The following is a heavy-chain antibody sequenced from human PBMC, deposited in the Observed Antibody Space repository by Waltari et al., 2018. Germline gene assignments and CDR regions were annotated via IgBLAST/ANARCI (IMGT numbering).Heavy chain of an antibody. CDR2: INPNSGGT. Sequence: QVQLVQSGAEVKKPGASVKVSCKASGYTFTGYYMHWVRQAPGQGLEWMGWINPNSGGTNYAQKFQGRVTMTRDTSISTAYMELSRLRSDDTAVYYCARDVVVVAATRYYYYYGMDVWGQGTTVTVSS. D-gene: IGHD2-15*01. CDR3: ARDVVVVAATRYYYYYGMDV. V-gene: IGHV1-2*02. J-gene: IGHJ6*02. CDR1: GYTFTGYY.